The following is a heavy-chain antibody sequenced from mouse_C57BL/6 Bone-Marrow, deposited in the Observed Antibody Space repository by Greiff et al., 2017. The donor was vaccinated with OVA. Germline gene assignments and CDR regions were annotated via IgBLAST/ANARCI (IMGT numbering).Heavy chain of an antibody. CDR3: ARFIYDGYYDWYFDV. J-gene: IGHJ1*03. CDR2: IYPGSGST. Sequence: VQLQQPGAELVKPGASVKMSCKASGYTFTSYWITWLKQRPGQGLEWIGDIYPGSGSTNYNEKFKSKATLTVDTSSSTAYMQLSSLTSEDSAVYYCARFIYDGYYDWYFDVWGTGTTVTVSS. V-gene: IGHV1-55*01. CDR1: GYTFTSYW. D-gene: IGHD2-3*01.